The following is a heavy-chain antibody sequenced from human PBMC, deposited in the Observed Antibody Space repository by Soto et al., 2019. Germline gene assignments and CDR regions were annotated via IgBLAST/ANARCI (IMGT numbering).Heavy chain of an antibody. CDR1: GYTFTAYG. Sequence: QIRLVQSGGEVKKPGASVKVSCKTSGYTFTAYGVSWVRQAPGQGLEWMGWVNPYNGNTNYAQKFQGRVTMTTDTSTTTAYMELRSLTSEDTAVYYCARDPVGGNWFDPWGQVTLVTVSS. CDR2: VNPYNGNT. CDR3: ARDPVGGNWFDP. V-gene: IGHV1-18*04. J-gene: IGHJ5*02. D-gene: IGHD3-16*01.